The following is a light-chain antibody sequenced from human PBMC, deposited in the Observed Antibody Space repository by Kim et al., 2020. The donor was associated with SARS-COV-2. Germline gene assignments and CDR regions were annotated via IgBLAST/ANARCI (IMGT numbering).Light chain of an antibody. J-gene: IGKJ2*03. CDR2: DAS. CDR3: QQYDSYSYS. CDR1: QSISSW. V-gene: IGKV1-5*01. Sequence: DIQMTQFPSTLSASVGDRVTITCRASQSISSWLAWYQQRPGKAPSLLIYDASDLESGVPSRFSGSGSGTEFTLTISSLQPDDFETYYCQQYDSYSYSFGQGTKVDIK.